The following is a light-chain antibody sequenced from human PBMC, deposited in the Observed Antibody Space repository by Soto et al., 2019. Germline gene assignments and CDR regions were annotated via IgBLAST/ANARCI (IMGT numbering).Light chain of an antibody. V-gene: IGKV1-5*02. CDR2: DAS. CDR3: QNYNSYSEA. CDR1: QSIGNR. Sequence: IHIAQYPSTLSAYVGDRVTFICLASQSIGNRLAWYQQKPGKAPKFLIYDASSLQSGVPSRFSGSGSGTEFTLTISSLQPDDFATYYCQNYNSYSEACGQGPKVDIK. J-gene: IGKJ1*01.